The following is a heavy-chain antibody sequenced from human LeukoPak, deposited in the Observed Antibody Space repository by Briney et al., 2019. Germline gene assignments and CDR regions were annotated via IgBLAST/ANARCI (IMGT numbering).Heavy chain of an antibody. J-gene: IGHJ4*02. CDR3: TREAGDSGGSGSSPDY. CDR2: IIPYFGTS. Sequence: ASVKVSCKASGVTFSRLVVSWVRQAPGLGLEWMGQIIPYFGTSNYAQKFQGRLTLTADEGTNTAYMELSRLRSDDTAVYYCTREAGDSGGSGSSPDYWGKGTLVTASP. V-gene: IGHV1-69*01. CDR1: GVTFSRLV. D-gene: IGHD3-10*01.